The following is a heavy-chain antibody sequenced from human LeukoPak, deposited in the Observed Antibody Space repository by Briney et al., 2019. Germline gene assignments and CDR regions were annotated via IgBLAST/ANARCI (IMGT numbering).Heavy chain of an antibody. CDR1: GYGFTSYW. V-gene: IGHV5-51*01. J-gene: IGHJ5*02. CDR2: IYPGDSDT. CDR3: ARIYSSGWYSGNWFDP. Sequence: GEALQISSQGSGYGFTSYWIGWGRPMPGKGRGWMGIIYPGDSDTRYSPSFQGQVTISADKSISTAYLQWSSLKASDTAMYYCARIYSSGWYSGNWFDPWGQGTLVTVSS. D-gene: IGHD6-19*01.